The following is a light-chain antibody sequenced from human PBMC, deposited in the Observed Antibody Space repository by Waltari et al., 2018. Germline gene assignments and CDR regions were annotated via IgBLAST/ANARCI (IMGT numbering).Light chain of an antibody. J-gene: IGKJ2*01. CDR1: KRLLNSTNNKNS. CDR2: WAS. CDR3: QQYSSSPQT. V-gene: IGKV4-1*01. Sequence: DIVLTQFPDSLAVSLGERATINCKSSKRLLNSTNNKNSLPWYQQKPRQSPKLLIYWASTRKSGVPARFTGSGSGTDFTLTISSLQAEDVAVYNCQQYSSSPQTFGQGTKLEIK.